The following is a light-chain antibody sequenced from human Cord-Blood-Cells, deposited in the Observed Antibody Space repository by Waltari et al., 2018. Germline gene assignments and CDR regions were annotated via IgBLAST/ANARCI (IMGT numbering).Light chain of an antibody. CDR3: QQYYSYSRT. J-gene: IGKJ1*01. Sequence: DIQTTQSPSTLSASVGDSVTITCRASQSISSWLAWYQQNPGKAPKLLIYKASSLESGVPSRFSGSGSGTEFTLTISSLQPDDFATYYCQQYYSYSRTFGQGTKVEIK. CDR2: KAS. CDR1: QSISSW. V-gene: IGKV1-5*03.